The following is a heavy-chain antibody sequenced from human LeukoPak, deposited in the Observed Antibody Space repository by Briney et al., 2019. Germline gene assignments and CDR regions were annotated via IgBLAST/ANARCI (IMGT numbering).Heavy chain of an antibody. CDR1: GYTFTSYG. CDR3: ARDQGSSNTAIIDY. D-gene: IGHD5-18*01. Sequence: ASVKVSCKASGYTFTSYGISWVRQAPGQGLEWMGWISAYNGNTNYAQKLQGRVTMTTDTSTSTAYMELRSLRSDDTAAYYCARDQGSSNTAIIDYWDQGTLVTVSS. CDR2: ISAYNGNT. V-gene: IGHV1-18*01. J-gene: IGHJ4*02.